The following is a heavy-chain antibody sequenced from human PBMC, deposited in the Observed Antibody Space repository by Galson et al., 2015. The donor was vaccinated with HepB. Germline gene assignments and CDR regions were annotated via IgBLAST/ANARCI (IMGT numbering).Heavy chain of an antibody. D-gene: IGHD5-18*01. V-gene: IGHV3-48*01. Sequence: SLRLSCAASGFTFSSYSMNWVRQAPGKGLEWVSYISSSSSTIYYADSVKGRFTISRDNAKNSLYLQMNSLRAEDTAVYYCSREDTAMVLPLRYFDYWGQGTLVTVSS. CDR3: SREDTAMVLPLRYFDY. CDR1: GFTFSSYS. J-gene: IGHJ4*02. CDR2: ISSSSSTI.